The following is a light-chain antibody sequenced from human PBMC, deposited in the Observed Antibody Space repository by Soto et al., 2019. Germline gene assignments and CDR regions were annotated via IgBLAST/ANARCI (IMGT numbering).Light chain of an antibody. CDR2: EGS. CDR3: CSYAGSSTCV. Sequence: QSALTQPASVSGSPGQSITISCTGTSSDVGNYNLVSWYHHHPGKAPKLMIYEGSTRPSGVSNRFSGSKSGNTASLTISGHQPEAEEDYYWCSYAGSSTCVFGGGTKLTVL. CDR1: SSDVGNYNL. J-gene: IGLJ3*02. V-gene: IGLV2-23*01.